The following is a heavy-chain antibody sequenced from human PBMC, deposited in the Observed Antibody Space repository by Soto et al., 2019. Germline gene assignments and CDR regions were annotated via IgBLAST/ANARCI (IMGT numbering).Heavy chain of an antibody. D-gene: IGHD6-13*01. J-gene: IGHJ4*02. CDR3: ARRAGYSSWYYFDY. CDR2: LYYSGST. Sequence: SETLSLTCTVSGDSISSTNYYWGWIRQAPGKGLEWIGSLYYSGSTYYNPSLESRVTLSIDTSKNQFSLKLTSVTAADTAVYYCARRAGYSSWYYFDYWGQGTLVTVSS. CDR1: GDSISSTNYY. V-gene: IGHV4-39*01.